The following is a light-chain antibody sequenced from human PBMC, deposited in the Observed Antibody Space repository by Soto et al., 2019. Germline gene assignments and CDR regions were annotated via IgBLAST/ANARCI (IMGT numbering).Light chain of an antibody. V-gene: IGLV2-8*01. CDR3: SSYAGSTVV. CDR2: EVD. CDR1: SSDVGGYNF. Sequence: QSALTQPPSASGSPGQSVTISCIGTSSDVGGYNFVSWYQHHPGKAPKFLIYEVDKRPSGVPDRFSGSKSGNTASLTVSGHQPEDEADYYCSSYAGSTVVFGGGTKLTVL. J-gene: IGLJ2*01.